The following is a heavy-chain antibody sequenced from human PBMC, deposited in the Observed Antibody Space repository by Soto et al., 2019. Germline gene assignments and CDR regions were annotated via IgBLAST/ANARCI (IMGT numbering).Heavy chain of an antibody. CDR3: ARSGHAFDI. D-gene: IGHD2-15*01. V-gene: IGHV1-18*04. CDR1: GYTFTIYG. J-gene: IGHJ3*02. Sequence: ASVKVSGKASGYTFTIYGISCVLQAPGQGLEWMGCISAYNGNTNYAQKLQGRVTMTTDTSTSTAYMELRSLRSDDTAVYYCARSGHAFDIWGQGTMVTVSS. CDR2: ISAYNGNT.